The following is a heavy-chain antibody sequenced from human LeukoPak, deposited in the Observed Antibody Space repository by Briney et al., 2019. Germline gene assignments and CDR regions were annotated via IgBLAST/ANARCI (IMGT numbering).Heavy chain of an antibody. V-gene: IGHV3-30*18. CDR2: ISYEGSNK. D-gene: IGHD6-13*01. Sequence: GGSLRLSCAASGFTFSSYGMHWVRQAPGKGLEWVAVISYEGSNKYYADSVKGRFTISRDNSKNTLYLQMNSLRAEDTAVYYCAKVENSSRWWGRPYYYYYYGMDVWGQGTTVTVSS. J-gene: IGHJ6*02. CDR1: GFTFSSYG. CDR3: AKVENSSRWWGRPYYYYYYGMDV.